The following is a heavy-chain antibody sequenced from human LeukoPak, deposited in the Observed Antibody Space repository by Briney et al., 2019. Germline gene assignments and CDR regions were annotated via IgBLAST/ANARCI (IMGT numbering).Heavy chain of an antibody. V-gene: IGHV4-34*01. CDR3: ARGLRKYYYYYGMDV. J-gene: IGHJ6*04. D-gene: IGHD4-17*01. Sequence: PSETLSLTCAVYGGSFSGYYWSWIRQPPGKGLEWIGEINHSGSTNYNPSLKSRVTISVDTSKNQFSLKLSSVTAADTAVYYCARGLRKYYYYYGMDVWGKGTKVTVSS. CDR2: INHSGST. CDR1: GGSFSGYY.